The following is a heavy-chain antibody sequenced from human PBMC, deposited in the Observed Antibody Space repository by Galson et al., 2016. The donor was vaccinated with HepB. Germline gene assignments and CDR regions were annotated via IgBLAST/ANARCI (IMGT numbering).Heavy chain of an antibody. CDR2: ISYDGSNK. V-gene: IGHV3-30*18. CDR3: AKDHLPGICSGANCSPGGMDV. Sequence: SLRLSCAASGFTFTTYGMHWVRQAPGKGLEWVAVISYDGSNKWFADFVKGRLTVSRDNSAHTLFLQLNTVTAADTAVYYCAKDHLPGICSGANCSPGGMDVWGRGTMVTVSS. CDR1: GFTFTTYG. D-gene: IGHD2-2*01. J-gene: IGHJ6*04.